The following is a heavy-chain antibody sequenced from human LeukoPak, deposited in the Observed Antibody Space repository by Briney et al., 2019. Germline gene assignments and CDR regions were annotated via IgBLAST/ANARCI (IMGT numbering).Heavy chain of an antibody. CDR2: ISTTGSSI. CDR3: ARDLRLASIAAAGTYGY. D-gene: IGHD6-13*01. CDR1: GFTFSSYE. V-gene: IGHV3-48*03. Sequence: PGGSLRLSCAASGFTFSSYEMNWVRQAPGKGLEWVSYISTTGSSIYYADSVKGRFTISRDNAKNSLYLQMNSLRAEDTAVYYCARDLRLASIAAAGTYGYWGQGTLVTVSS. J-gene: IGHJ4*02.